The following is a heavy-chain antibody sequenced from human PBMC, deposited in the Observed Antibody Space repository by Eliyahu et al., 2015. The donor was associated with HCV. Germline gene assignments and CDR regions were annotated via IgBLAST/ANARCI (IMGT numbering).Heavy chain of an antibody. Sequence: EVQLVESGGGLVQPGGSLRLSCAASGFTXHNYWMTWVRQAPWEGLEWVANINQDGGEKYYMDSAKGRFAISRDNAKNSLYLQMNSLSVDDTALYYCATRYCTISACQSSSWVTFDIWGQGTVVTVSS. CDR2: INQDGGEK. D-gene: IGHD2-8*01. CDR3: ATRYCTISACQSSSWVTFDI. CDR1: GFTXHNYW. V-gene: IGHV3-7*01. J-gene: IGHJ3*02.